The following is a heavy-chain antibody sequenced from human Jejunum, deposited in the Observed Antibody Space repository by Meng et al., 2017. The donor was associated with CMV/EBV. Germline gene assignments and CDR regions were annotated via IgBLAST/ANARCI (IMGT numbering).Heavy chain of an antibody. D-gene: IGHD6-13*01. CDR1: FAKHA. CDR3: AKDTWGSNWAVGYFDN. J-gene: IGHJ4*02. CDR2: IIGSGAKT. V-gene: IGHV3-23*01. Sequence: FAKHAMKWVRQAPGKGREWVSSIIGSGAKTYYADSVEGRFTVSRDNSQSTLYLQMNSLRAEDTALYYCAKDTWGSNWAVGYFDNWGQGTRVTVSS.